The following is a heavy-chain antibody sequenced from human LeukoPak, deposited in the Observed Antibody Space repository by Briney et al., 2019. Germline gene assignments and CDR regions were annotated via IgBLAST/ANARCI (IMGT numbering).Heavy chain of an antibody. V-gene: IGHV1-69*04. D-gene: IGHD6-19*01. CDR2: IIPILGIA. J-gene: IGHJ4*02. Sequence: SVKVSCKASGGTFSSYAISWVRQAPGQGLEWMGRIIPILGIANYAQKFQSRVTITADKSTSTAYMELSSLRSEDTTVYYCARDSIAVASRFDYWGQGTLVTVSS. CDR1: GGTFSSYA. CDR3: ARDSIAVASRFDY.